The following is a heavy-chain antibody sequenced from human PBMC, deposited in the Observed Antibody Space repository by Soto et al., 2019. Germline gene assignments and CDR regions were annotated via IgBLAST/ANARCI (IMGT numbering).Heavy chain of an antibody. CDR1: GGSFSGYY. D-gene: IGHD6-13*01. J-gene: IGHJ4*02. CDR2: INHSGST. CDR3: ARDQIAAASIDY. V-gene: IGHV4-34*01. Sequence: SETLSLTCAVYGGSFSGYYWSWIRQPPGKGLEWIGEINHSGSTNYNPSLKSRVTISVDTSKNQFSLKLSSVTAADTAVYYCARDQIAAASIDYWGQGTLATVSS.